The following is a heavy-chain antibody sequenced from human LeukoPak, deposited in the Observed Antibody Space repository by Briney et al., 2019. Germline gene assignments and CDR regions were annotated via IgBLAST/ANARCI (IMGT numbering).Heavy chain of an antibody. J-gene: IGHJ4*02. V-gene: IGHV5-51*01. D-gene: IGHD6-6*01. Sequence: GESLKISCQGSGYSFTSYWIGWVRQMPGRGLEWMGIVYPGDSETRYSTSFQGQVTISADKSINTAYLHWSSLRASDTAIYYCATTSRHFDHWGQGTLLTVSS. CDR1: GYSFTSYW. CDR2: VYPGDSET. CDR3: ATTSRHFDH.